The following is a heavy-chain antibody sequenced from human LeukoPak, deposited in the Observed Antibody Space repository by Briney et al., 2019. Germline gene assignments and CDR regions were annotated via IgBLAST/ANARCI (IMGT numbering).Heavy chain of an antibody. V-gene: IGHV3-23*01. D-gene: IGHD3-16*02. J-gene: IGHJ4*02. Sequence: PGGSLRLSCEASGFTFSTSTMAWVRQAPGKGLEWVSSISAGGDFIYYADSVRGRFTISRDNSKNTLYLQMNSLRAEDTAVYYCAKYDSLITFGGVIVYWGQGTLVTVSS. CDR1: GFTFSTST. CDR3: AKYDSLITFGGVIVY. CDR2: ISAGGDFI.